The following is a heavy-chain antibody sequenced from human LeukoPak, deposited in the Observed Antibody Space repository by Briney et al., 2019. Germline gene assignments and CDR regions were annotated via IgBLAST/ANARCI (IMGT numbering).Heavy chain of an antibody. V-gene: IGHV1-18*01. Sequence: ASVKVSCKASGYTFTSYGISWVRQAPGQGLEWMGLISAYNGNTNYAQKLQGRVTMTTDTSTSTDYMELRSLRSDDTAVYYCARDHGGDYETNIDYWGQGTLVTVSS. CDR1: GYTFTSYG. D-gene: IGHD3-16*01. CDR2: ISAYNGNT. J-gene: IGHJ4*02. CDR3: ARDHGGDYETNIDY.